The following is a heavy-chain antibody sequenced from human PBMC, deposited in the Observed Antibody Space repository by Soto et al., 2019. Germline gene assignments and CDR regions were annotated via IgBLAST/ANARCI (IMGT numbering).Heavy chain of an antibody. D-gene: IGHD1-20*01. CDR3: ARVPGIPGRYWYFDL. V-gene: IGHV1-2*04. J-gene: IGHJ2*01. CDR2: VNPKRGDA. CDR1: GYKFTDYY. Sequence: QVLLVQSGAEVKKPGASVKVSCKASGYKFTDYYIHWVRQAPGQGPEWMGWVNPKRGDAVYARKFQGWVTMTRDTATTTAYLEVNRLKSDDTAVYYCARVPGIPGRYWYFDLWGRGTLVTVSS.